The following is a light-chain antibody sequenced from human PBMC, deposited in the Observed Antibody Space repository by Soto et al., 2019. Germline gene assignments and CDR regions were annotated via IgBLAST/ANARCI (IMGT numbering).Light chain of an antibody. V-gene: IGKV1-5*03. CDR2: KAS. Sequence: DIQMTQSPSNMSASVGDRVTITCRASQSISYWLAWYQQKAGKAPKLLIYKASSSESGVPSRFSGSGSGTEFTLTISSLQPDDFASYYCQQYNYPPYTFGQGTRLEIK. CDR1: QSISYW. CDR3: QQYNYPPYT. J-gene: IGKJ2*01.